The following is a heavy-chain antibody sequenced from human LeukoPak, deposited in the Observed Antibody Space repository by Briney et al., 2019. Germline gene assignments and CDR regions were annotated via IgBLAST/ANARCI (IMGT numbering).Heavy chain of an antibody. CDR2: MNPNSGNT. V-gene: IGHV1-8*01. D-gene: IGHD3-22*01. J-gene: IGHJ4*02. Sequence: ASVKVSCKASGYTFTSYDINWVRQATGQGLEWMGWMNPNSGNTGYAQKLRGRVTMTRNTSISTAYMELSSLRSEDTAVYYCARYESSTSPGATTGFDYWGQGTLVTVSS. CDR3: ARYESSTSPGATTGFDY. CDR1: GYTFTSYD.